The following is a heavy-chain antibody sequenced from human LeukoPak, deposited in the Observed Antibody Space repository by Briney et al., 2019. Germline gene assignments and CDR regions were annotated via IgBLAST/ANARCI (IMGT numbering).Heavy chain of an antibody. Sequence: ASVKVSCKASGYTFTGYYMHWVRQATGQGLEWMGWINPNSGGTNYAQKFQGRVTMTRDTSISTAYMELSRLRSDDTAVYYCARAGDIVVVPADWGQGTLVTASS. J-gene: IGHJ4*02. CDR3: ARAGDIVVVPAD. D-gene: IGHD2-2*01. CDR2: INPNSGGT. V-gene: IGHV1-2*02. CDR1: GYTFTGYY.